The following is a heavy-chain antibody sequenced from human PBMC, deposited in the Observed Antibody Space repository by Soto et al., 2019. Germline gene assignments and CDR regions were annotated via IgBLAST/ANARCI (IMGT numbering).Heavy chain of an antibody. CDR3: VTEVRPNDY. CDR2: ISISGGNT. CDR1: GLPFSSHA. Sequence: EVQMLESGGGLVQPGGSLRLSCAASGLPFSSHAMSWVRQAPGKGLEWVSSISISGGNTYNADSVRGRFTISRDNSKNTMYLHMNTLAAEDTAIYYCVTEVRPNDYWGQGTLVTVSS. V-gene: IGHV3-23*01. J-gene: IGHJ4*02. D-gene: IGHD2-2*01.